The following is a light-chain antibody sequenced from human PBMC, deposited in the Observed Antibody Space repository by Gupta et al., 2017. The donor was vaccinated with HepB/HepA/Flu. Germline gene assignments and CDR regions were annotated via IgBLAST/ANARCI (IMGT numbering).Light chain of an antibody. J-gene: IGKJ4*01. Sequence: ENVLSSNPRTRSLSAGERATLICRASQSVISSYLAWYQQKPGQAPRLLIYGASSRTTGIPDRFSGSGSGTYFTLTISRLEPENFAVDYCQQYDSSPLTVGGGTKVEIK. CDR1: QSVISSY. CDR2: GAS. CDR3: QQYDSSPLT. V-gene: IGKV3-20*01.